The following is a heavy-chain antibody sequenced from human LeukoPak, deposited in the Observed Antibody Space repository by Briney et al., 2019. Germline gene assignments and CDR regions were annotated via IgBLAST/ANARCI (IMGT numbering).Heavy chain of an antibody. D-gene: IGHD3-16*01. Sequence: SETLSLTCAVYGGSFSGYYWSWIRQPPGKGLEWIGEINHSGSTNYNPSLKSRVTISVDTSKNQFSLKLSSVTAADTAVYYCAREDRLSPIQNWFDPWGQGTLVTVSS. V-gene: IGHV4-34*01. CDR2: INHSGST. J-gene: IGHJ5*01. CDR3: AREDRLSPIQNWFDP. CDR1: GGSFSGYY.